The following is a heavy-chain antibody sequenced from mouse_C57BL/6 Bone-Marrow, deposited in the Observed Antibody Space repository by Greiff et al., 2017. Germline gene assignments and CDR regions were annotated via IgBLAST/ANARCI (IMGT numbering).Heavy chain of an antibody. CDR2: IHPNSGST. Sequence: VQLQQPGAELVKPGASVKLSCKASGYTFTSYWMHWVKQRPGQGLEWIGMIHPNSGSTNYNEKFKSKATLTVDKSSSTAYMQLSSLTSEDSAVYYCSRWGDYDGGGDYWGQGTTLTVSS. V-gene: IGHV1-64*01. D-gene: IGHD2-4*01. J-gene: IGHJ2*01. CDR3: SRWGDYDGGGDY. CDR1: GYTFTSYW.